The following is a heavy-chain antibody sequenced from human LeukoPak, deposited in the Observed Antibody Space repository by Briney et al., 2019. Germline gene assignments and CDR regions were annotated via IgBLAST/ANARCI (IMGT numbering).Heavy chain of an antibody. D-gene: IGHD3-16*02. CDR1: GYTFTSYY. CDR3: ARDRNDYVWGSYRYTEPPVY. Sequence: ASVKVSCKASGYTFTSYYMHWVRQAPGQGLEWMGIINPSGGSTSYAQKFQGRVTMTRDMSTSTVYMELSSLRSEDTAVYYCARDRNDYVWGSYRYTEPPVYWGQGTLVTVSS. V-gene: IGHV1-46*01. CDR2: INPSGGST. J-gene: IGHJ4*02.